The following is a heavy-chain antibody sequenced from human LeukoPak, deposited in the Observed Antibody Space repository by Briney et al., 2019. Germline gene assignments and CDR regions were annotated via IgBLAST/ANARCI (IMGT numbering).Heavy chain of an antibody. CDR1: GYTFTSYG. Sequence: ASVKVSCKASGYTFTSYGISWVRQAPGQGLEWMGWISAYNGNTNYAQKLQGRVTMTTDTSTSTAYMELRSLRSDDTAVYYCARALYDNSSSWSDAFDIWGQGTMVTVSS. D-gene: IGHD6-13*01. CDR3: ARALYDNSSSWSDAFDI. CDR2: ISAYNGNT. J-gene: IGHJ3*02. V-gene: IGHV1-18*01.